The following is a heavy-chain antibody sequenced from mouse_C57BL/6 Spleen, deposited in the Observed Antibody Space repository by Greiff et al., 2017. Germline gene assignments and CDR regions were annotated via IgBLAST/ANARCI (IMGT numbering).Heavy chain of an antibody. CDR2: IYPGSCST. CDR3: ASGGIYYYGSSLFDY. V-gene: IGHV1-55*01. Sequence: QVQLQQPGAELVNPGASVKMSCKLSGSTFPSTWLTWVKRRPGQGLEWFGDIYPGSCSTKYNEQFKTKATLTVNTSTSTTYMQLSSLTSGDSAVDSGASGGIYYYGSSLFDYWGQGTTLTVSS. J-gene: IGHJ2*01. CDR1: GSTFPSTW. D-gene: IGHD1-1*01.